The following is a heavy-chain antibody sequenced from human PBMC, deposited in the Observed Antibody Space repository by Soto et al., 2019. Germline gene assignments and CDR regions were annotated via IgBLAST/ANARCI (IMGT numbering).Heavy chain of an antibody. V-gene: IGHV4-59*01. D-gene: IGHD6-19*01. J-gene: IGHJ5*02. CDR1: GGSISNYY. CDR2: IHYSGST. CDR3: ARERAEGYGSGWNLFDP. Sequence: QVQLQESGPGLVKPSETLSLMCTVSGGSISNYYWSWIRQSPGMGLEWIGYIHYSGSTNYNPSFESRVTISVDTSKNQFSLRLSSVTAADTAFYYCARERAEGYGSGWNLFDPWGQGTLVTVSS.